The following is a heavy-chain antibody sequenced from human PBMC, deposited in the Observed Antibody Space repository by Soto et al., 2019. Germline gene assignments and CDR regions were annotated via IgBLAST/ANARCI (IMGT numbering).Heavy chain of an antibody. CDR1: GFTFSSDW. J-gene: IGHJ4*02. CDR2: ISGDGSQT. D-gene: IGHD2-2*01. CDR3: ARDFPYCSSASCYSY. V-gene: IGHV3-74*01. Sequence: PGGSLRLSCAASGFTFSSDWMHWVRQAPGKGLVWVSHISGDGSQTGYAGSVKGRFTISRDNAKNTLYLQMNSLRDEDTAVYYCARDFPYCSSASCYSYWGQGTLVTVS.